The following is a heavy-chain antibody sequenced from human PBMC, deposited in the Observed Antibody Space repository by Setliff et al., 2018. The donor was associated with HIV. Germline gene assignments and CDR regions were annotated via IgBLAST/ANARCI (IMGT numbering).Heavy chain of an antibody. V-gene: IGHV4-4*07. CDR1: GGFLNGYF. Sequence: SETLSLTCTVSGGFLNGYFWTWIRQPPGKKLEWIGRAYYDGSTHYNPSLKGRVTMSVDTSKNQFSLKLSSVTAADTAVYYCARNSITVTTDWFDPWGQGTLVTVSS. D-gene: IGHD4-17*01. J-gene: IGHJ5*02. CDR2: AYYDGST. CDR3: ARNSITVTTDWFDP.